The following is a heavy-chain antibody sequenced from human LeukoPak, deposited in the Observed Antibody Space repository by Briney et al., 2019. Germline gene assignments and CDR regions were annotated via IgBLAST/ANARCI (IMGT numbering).Heavy chain of an antibody. CDR3: ARGRYCSGGSCYHENWFDP. CDR1: GYTFTSYD. V-gene: IGHV1-8*01. J-gene: IGHJ5*02. Sequence: SVKVSCKASGYTFTSYDINWVRQATGQGLEWMGWMNPNSGNTGYAQKFQGRVTMTRNTSISTAYMELSSLRSEDTAVYYCARGRYCSGGSCYHENWFDPWGQGTLVTVSS. D-gene: IGHD2-15*01. CDR2: MNPNSGNT.